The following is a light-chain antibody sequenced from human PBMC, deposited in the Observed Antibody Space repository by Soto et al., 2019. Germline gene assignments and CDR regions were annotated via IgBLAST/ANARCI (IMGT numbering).Light chain of an antibody. J-gene: IGKJ1*01. Sequence: DIQMTQSPSSLSASVGDRVTITCRASQSIDSYLNWYQQKPGKAPKLLIYAASSLQSGVPSRFSGSGSGADFTLTISSLQPEDSASYYCQQSYNTPTFGQGTMVEIK. V-gene: IGKV1-39*01. CDR1: QSIDSY. CDR2: AAS. CDR3: QQSYNTPT.